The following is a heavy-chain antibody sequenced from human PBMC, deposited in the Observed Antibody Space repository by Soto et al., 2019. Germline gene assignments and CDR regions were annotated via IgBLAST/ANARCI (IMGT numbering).Heavy chain of an antibody. CDR2: IWYDGSNK. CDR3: ARDPQYSDYGDYWLDY. CDR1: GFTFSSYG. V-gene: IGHV3-33*01. J-gene: IGHJ4*02. D-gene: IGHD4-17*01. Sequence: QVQLVESGGGVVQPGRSLRLSCAASGFTFSSYGMHWVREAPGKGREWVAVIWYDGSNKYYADSVKGRFTISRDNSKNTLYLQMNSLRAEDTAVYYCARDPQYSDYGDYWLDYWGQGTLVTVSS.